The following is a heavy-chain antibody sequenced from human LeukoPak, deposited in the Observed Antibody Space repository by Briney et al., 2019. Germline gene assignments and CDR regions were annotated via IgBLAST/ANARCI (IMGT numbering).Heavy chain of an antibody. D-gene: IGHD3-10*01. Sequence: GASVKVSCKASGYTFINYDINWVRQATGQGLEWMGWMNPKSGSTGYAQKFQGRVTMTRDTSISTAYMELSSLRSEDTAVYYCAGYYPLYGSESPFDYWGQGTLVTVSS. J-gene: IGHJ4*02. CDR2: MNPKSGST. V-gene: IGHV1-8*01. CDR3: AGYYPLYGSESPFDY. CDR1: GYTFINYD.